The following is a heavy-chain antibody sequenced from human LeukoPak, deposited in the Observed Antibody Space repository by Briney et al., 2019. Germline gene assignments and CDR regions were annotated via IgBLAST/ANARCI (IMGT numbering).Heavy chain of an antibody. CDR3: ARHVKASNDAFDI. J-gene: IGHJ3*02. CDR2: IYPGDSDT. Sequence: GESLKISCKGSGYSFTSYWIGWVRQMPGKGLEWMGIIYPGDSDTRYSPSFQGQVTISADKSISTAYLQWSSLKASDTAMYYRARHVKASNDAFDIWGQGTMVTVSS. CDR1: GYSFTSYW. V-gene: IGHV5-51*01.